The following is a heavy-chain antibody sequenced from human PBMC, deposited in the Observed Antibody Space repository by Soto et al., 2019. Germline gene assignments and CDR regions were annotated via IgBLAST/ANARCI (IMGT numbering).Heavy chain of an antibody. J-gene: IGHJ3*02. V-gene: IGHV1-69*13. CDR1: GGTFSSYA. Sequence: SVKVSCKASGGTFSSYAISWVRQAPGQGLEWMGGIIPIFGTANYAQKFQGRVTITADESTSTAYMELSSLRSEDTAVYYCARERRGVVVVVAATRADAFDIWGQGTMVTVSS. CDR3: ARERRGVVVVVAATRADAFDI. CDR2: IIPIFGTA. D-gene: IGHD2-15*01.